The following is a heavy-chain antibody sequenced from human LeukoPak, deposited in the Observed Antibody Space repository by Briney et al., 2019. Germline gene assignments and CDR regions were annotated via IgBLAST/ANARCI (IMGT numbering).Heavy chain of an antibody. V-gene: IGHV4-59*01. CDR1: GGSINSYF. CDR2: IYYSGST. Sequence: PSETLSLTCTVSGGSINSYFWTWIRQPPGKGLEWIGSIYYSGSTNYNPFLKSRVTISVDTSKHQFSLKLTSVTAADTAVYYCARDRRDYYYGMDVWGQGTTVTVSS. J-gene: IGHJ6*02. CDR3: ARDRRDYYYGMDV.